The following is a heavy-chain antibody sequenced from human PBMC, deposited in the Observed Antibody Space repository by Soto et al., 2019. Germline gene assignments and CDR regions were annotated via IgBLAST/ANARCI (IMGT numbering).Heavy chain of an antibody. CDR1: GFTFSSYS. D-gene: IGHD2-15*01. V-gene: IGHV3-48*01. CDR3: ARGPGGHYYYYYMDV. Sequence: GGSLRLSCAASGFTFSSYSMNWVRQAPGKGLEWVSYISSSSSTIYYADSVKGRFTISRDNAKNSLYLQMNSLRAEDTAVYYCARGPGGHYYYYYMDVWGKGTTVTVSS. CDR2: ISSSSSTI. J-gene: IGHJ6*03.